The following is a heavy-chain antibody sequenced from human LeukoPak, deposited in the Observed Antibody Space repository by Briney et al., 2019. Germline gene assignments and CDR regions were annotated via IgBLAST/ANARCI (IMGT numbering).Heavy chain of an antibody. CDR2: INPNSGGT. CDR1: GYTFTGYY. V-gene: IGHV1-2*02. Sequence: GASVKVSCKASGYTFTGYYMHWVRQAPGQGLEWVGWINPNSGGTNYAQKFQGRVTMTRDTSISTAYMELSRLRSDDTAVYYCATPGYYFDGSGYYPLTYWGQGTLVTVSS. D-gene: IGHD3-22*01. J-gene: IGHJ4*02. CDR3: ATPGYYFDGSGYYPLTY.